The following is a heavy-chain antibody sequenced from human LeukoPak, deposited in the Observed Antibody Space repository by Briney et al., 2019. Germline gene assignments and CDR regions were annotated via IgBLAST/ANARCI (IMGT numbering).Heavy chain of an antibody. V-gene: IGHV3-7*01. D-gene: IGHD6-13*01. CDR2: INPDGSER. Sequence: GSLRLSCAASGFTFSGHSMSWARQAPGKGLVWVANINPDGSERFYVDFVKDRFTISRDNADNSMYLQMNSLRAEDTAVYYCGRVIAGAIDYWGQGTLVTVSS. J-gene: IGHJ4*02. CDR3: GRVIAGAIDY. CDR1: GFTFSGHS.